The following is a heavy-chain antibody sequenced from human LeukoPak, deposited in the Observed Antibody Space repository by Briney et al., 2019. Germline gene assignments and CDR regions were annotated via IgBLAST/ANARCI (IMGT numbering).Heavy chain of an antibody. D-gene: IGHD3-10*01. CDR3: ATGERMVRGDGVDY. Sequence: PGGSLILSCAASGFSVRNNYMSWVRPAPGKGLGWVSVIYSGGSTYYADSVKGRFTISRDNSKNTLYLQMNSLRAEDTAVYFCATGERMVRGDGVDYWGQGTLVTVSS. V-gene: IGHV3-66*01. J-gene: IGHJ4*02. CDR2: IYSGGST. CDR1: GFSVRNNY.